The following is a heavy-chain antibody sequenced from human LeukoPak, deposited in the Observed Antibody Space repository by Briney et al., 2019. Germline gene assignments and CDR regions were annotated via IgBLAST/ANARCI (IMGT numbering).Heavy chain of an antibody. V-gene: IGHV1-8*01. CDR2: MNPNSGNT. CDR3: ARGLSAVGRGRSSSGY. CDR1: GYTFTSYD. D-gene: IGHD6-6*01. Sequence: GASVKVSCKASGYTFTSYDINWVRQATGQGLEWMGWMNPNSGNTGYAQKFQGRVTMTRTTSISTAYMELSSLRSEDTAVYYCARGLSAVGRGRSSSGYWGQGTLVTVSS. J-gene: IGHJ4*02.